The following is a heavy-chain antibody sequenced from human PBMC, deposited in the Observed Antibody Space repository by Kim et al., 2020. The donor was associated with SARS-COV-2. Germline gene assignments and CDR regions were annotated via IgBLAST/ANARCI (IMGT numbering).Heavy chain of an antibody. Sequence: YAQKFQGRVTITADESTSTAYMELSSLRSEDTAVYYCARGNRPDYGDYGYWGQGTLVTVSS. D-gene: IGHD4-17*01. J-gene: IGHJ4*02. CDR3: ARGNRPDYGDYGY. V-gene: IGHV1-69*01.